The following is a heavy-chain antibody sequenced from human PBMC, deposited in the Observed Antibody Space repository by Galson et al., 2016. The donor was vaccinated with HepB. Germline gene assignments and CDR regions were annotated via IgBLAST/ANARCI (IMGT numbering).Heavy chain of an antibody. Sequence: TLSLTCSVSGASISSGLYYWSWIRQHPGKGLEWIGYMLYSGNTYYNPSLKTRATLSVDTSKNQFSLKLNSVTAADTAVYYCARGRAGIRGQAARHGHGNWFDPWGQGALVTASS. J-gene: IGHJ5*02. CDR2: MLYSGNT. CDR1: GASISSGLYY. CDR3: ARGRAGIRGQAARHGHGNWFDP. V-gene: IGHV4-31*03. D-gene: IGHD4-17*01.